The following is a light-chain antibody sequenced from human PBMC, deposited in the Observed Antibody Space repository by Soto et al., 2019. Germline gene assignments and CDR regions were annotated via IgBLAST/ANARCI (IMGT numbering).Light chain of an antibody. CDR2: DVS. CDR1: SSDVGGYNY. V-gene: IGLV2-14*01. Sequence: QSVLTQPASVSGSPGQSITISCTGTSSDVGGYNYVSWYQQHPGKAHKLMIYDVSNRPSGFSNRFSGSKSGSTASLTISGLQDEDEADYYCSSYTSLSTLVFGTGTKVTVL. J-gene: IGLJ1*01. CDR3: SSYTSLSTLV.